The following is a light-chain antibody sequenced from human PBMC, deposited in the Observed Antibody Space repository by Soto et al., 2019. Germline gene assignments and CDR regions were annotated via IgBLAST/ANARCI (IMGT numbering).Light chain of an antibody. CDR1: SSNIGGNV. J-gene: IGLJ2*01. V-gene: IGLV1-44*01. CDR3: ASWAVRQEGVV. CDR2: SKN. Sequence: QSVVTQPPSASGPPGQTVTISCSGSSSNIGGNVVNWYQQVPGTAPRLLIYSKNQRPSGVPDRFSASKSATTTSLAISGLQSEDEADYNSASWAVRQEGVVFSGGTTLSVL.